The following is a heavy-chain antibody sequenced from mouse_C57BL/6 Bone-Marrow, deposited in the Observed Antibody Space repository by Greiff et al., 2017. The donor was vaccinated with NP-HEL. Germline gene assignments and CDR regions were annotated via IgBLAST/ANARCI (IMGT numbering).Heavy chain of an antibody. J-gene: IGHJ2*01. D-gene: IGHD4-1*01. CDR2: IHPNSGST. Sequence: QVQLQQPGAELVKPGASVKLSCKASSYTFTSYWMHWVKQRPGQGLEWIGMIHPNSGSTNYNEKFKSKATMTVDKSSSTAYMQLSSLTSEDSAVYYCAKRGLGPYYFDYWGQGTTLTVSS. V-gene: IGHV1-64*01. CDR3: AKRGLGPYYFDY. CDR1: SYTFTSYW.